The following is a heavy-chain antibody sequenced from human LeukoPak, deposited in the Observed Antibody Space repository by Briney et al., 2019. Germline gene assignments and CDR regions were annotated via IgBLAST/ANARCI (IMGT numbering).Heavy chain of an antibody. J-gene: IGHJ4*02. D-gene: IGHD3-22*01. CDR3: TRGSGYYYYLFDY. CDR1: GGSINSSSYS. CDR2: IYHSGST. Sequence: TLSLTCAVSGGSINSSSYSWSWIRQPPGRGLEWIGYIYHSGSTYYNPSLKGRVTISVDRSRNQFSLKLSPVTAAATAVYYCTRGSGYYYYLFDYWGQGTLVTVSS. V-gene: IGHV4-30-2*01.